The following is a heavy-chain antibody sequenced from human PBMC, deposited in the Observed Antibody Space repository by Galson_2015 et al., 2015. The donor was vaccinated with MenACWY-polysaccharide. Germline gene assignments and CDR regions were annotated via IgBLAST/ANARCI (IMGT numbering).Heavy chain of an antibody. J-gene: IGHJ5*02. CDR3: ARGGRAVSNRNWFDP. CDR1: GDSITSGGYF. CDR2: ISYEGGT. Sequence: TLSLTCTVSGDSITSGGYFWSWIRQHPGKGLEWIASISYEGGTYYNPSLESRVTILEDTPKTQFSLKLNSVTGADTAVYYCARGGRAVSNRNWFDPWGQGTLVTVSS. D-gene: IGHD3-16*01. V-gene: IGHV4-31*03.